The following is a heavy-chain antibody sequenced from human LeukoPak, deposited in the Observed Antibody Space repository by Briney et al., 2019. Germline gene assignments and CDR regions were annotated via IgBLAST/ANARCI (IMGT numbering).Heavy chain of an antibody. CDR2: INPNSGGT. CDR1: GYAFTGYY. J-gene: IGHJ4*02. CDR3: ARASTLATPGAVPNDY. Sequence: GASVKVSCKASGYAFTGYYLHWVQQAPGQGLEWMGWINPNSGGTNYAQNFQGRVTMTRDTSISTAYMELSSLKSDDTAVYYCARASTLATPGAVPNDYWGQGTLVTVSS. D-gene: IGHD6-13*01. V-gene: IGHV1-2*02.